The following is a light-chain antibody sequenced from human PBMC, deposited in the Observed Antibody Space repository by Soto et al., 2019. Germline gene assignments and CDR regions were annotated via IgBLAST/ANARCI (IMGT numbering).Light chain of an antibody. V-gene: IGLV2-14*01. Sequence: QSVLTQPASVSGSPGQSITISCAGTSSDVGTYTYVSWYQQHPGSTPKLIIYEVSNRPSGVSDRFSGSKSGNTASLTISGLQAGDEADYYCSSFTTSSTRVFGGGTKLTVL. J-gene: IGLJ2*01. CDR1: SSDVGTYTY. CDR2: EVS. CDR3: SSFTTSSTRV.